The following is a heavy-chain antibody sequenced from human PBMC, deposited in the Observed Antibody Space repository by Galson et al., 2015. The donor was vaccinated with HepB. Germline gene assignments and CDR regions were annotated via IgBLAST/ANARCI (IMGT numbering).Heavy chain of an antibody. D-gene: IGHD3-16*02. CDR3: ARDTSYTDSPLSY. CDR1: GYSFPNYG. Sequence: SVKVSCRASGYSFPNYGISWVRQAPGQGLEWMGWISAYNGNTHYAQKFQGRATMTTDTSTSTVYMELRSLRSDDTAVYYCARDTSYTDSPLSYWGQGTLVSVSS. J-gene: IGHJ4*02. CDR2: ISAYNGNT. V-gene: IGHV1-18*01.